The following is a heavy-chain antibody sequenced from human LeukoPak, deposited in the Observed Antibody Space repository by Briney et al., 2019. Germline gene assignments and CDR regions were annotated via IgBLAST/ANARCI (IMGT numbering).Heavy chain of an antibody. V-gene: IGHV4-4*07. CDR3: ARFSSSWYPRYYFDY. Sequence: PPETLSLTCTVSGGSISSYYWSWIRQPAGKGLEWIGRIYTSGSTNYNPSLKSRVTMSVDTSKNQFSLKLSSVTAADTAVYYCARFSSSWYPRYYFDYWGQGTLVTVSS. D-gene: IGHD6-13*01. CDR2: IYTSGST. CDR1: GGSISSYY. J-gene: IGHJ4*02.